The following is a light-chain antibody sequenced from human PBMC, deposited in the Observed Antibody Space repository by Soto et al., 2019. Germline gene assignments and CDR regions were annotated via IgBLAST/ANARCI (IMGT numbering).Light chain of an antibody. CDR2: KAS. Sequence: IQMTQPPSTLAASVGARVTITCRASQSISSWLAWYQQKPGKAPKLLIYKASSLESGVPSRFSGSGSGTEFTLTFSSLQPDDFATYYCQQYNSYSVTFGQGTKVE. V-gene: IGKV1-5*03. J-gene: IGKJ1*01. CDR3: QQYNSYSVT. CDR1: QSISSW.